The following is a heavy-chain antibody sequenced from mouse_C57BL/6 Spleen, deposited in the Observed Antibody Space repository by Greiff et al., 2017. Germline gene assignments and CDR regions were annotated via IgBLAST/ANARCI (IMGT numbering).Heavy chain of an antibody. CDR2: INPGSGGT. Sequence: QVQLQQSGAELVRPGTSVKVSCKASGYAFTNYLIEWVKQRPGQGLEWIGVINPGSGGTNYNEKFKGKATLTADKSSSTAYMQLSSLTSEDSAVFFWARWDYDAMDYWGQGTSVTVSS. CDR3: ARWDYDAMDY. V-gene: IGHV1-54*01. J-gene: IGHJ4*01. CDR1: GYAFTNYL.